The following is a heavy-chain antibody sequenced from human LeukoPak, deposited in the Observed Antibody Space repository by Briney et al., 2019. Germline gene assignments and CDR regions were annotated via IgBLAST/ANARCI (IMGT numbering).Heavy chain of an antibody. CDR2: ISGSGGST. V-gene: IGHV3-23*01. D-gene: IGHD4-17*01. Sequence: GGFLRLSCAASGFTFSSYAMSWVRQAPGKGLEWVSAISGSGGSTYYADSVKGRFTISRDNSKNTLYLQMNSLRAEDTAVYYCAKDPAPYGDYSNFDYWGQGTLVTVSS. CDR3: AKDPAPYGDYSNFDY. J-gene: IGHJ4*02. CDR1: GFTFSSYA.